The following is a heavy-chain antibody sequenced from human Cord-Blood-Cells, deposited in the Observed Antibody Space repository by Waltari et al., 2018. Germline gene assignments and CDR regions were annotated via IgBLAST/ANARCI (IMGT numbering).Heavy chain of an antibody. D-gene: IGHD6-13*01. V-gene: IGHV4-34*01. CDR1: GGSFSGYY. Sequence: QVQLQQWGAGLLKPSETLSLTCAVYGGSFSGYYWSWIHQPPGKGLEWIGEINHSGSTNYNPSLKSRVTISVDTSKNQFSLKLSSVTAADTAVYYCARRVLAAAAYYYYYYMDVWGKGTTVTVSS. CDR2: INHSGST. CDR3: ARRVLAAAAYYYYYYMDV. J-gene: IGHJ6*03.